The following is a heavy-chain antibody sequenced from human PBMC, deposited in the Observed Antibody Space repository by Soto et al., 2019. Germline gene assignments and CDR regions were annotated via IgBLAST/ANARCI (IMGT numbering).Heavy chain of an antibody. V-gene: IGHV1-69*02. CDR3: ARSLYYGSGSYRFDP. CDR1: GGTFSSYT. Sequence: ASVKVSCKASGGTFSSYTISWVRQAPGQGLEWMGRIIPILGIANYAQKFQGRVTITADKSTSTAYMELSSLRSEDTAVYYCARSLYYGSGSYRFDPWGQGTLVTVSS. D-gene: IGHD3-10*01. CDR2: IIPILGIA. J-gene: IGHJ5*02.